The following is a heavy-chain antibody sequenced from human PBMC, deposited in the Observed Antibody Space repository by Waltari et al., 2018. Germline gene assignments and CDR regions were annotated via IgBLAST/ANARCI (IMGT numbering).Heavy chain of an antibody. CDR3: ARSLYYDFWSGYDAIDY. CDR2: ISPNLVVA. D-gene: IGHD3-3*01. V-gene: IGHV1-69*02. Sequence: QVQLVQSGAEVKKPGSSVKVSCKASGGTFSRYTISWVRQAPGQGREWVGRISPNLVVANNAQKCQGRVTITADKSTSTAYMELSSLSSEDTAVYCCARSLYYDFWSGYDAIDYWGQGTLVSVSS. CDR1: GGTFSRYT. J-gene: IGHJ4*02.